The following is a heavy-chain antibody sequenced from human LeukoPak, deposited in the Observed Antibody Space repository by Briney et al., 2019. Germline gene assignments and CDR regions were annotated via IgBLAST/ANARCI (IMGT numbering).Heavy chain of an antibody. CDR1: GGSFSGYY. Sequence: SVTLSLTCAVYGGSFSGYYWSWIRQPPGKGLEWIGEINHSGSTNYNPSLKSRVTISVDTSKNQFSLKLSSVTAADTAVYYCARGDLTTVTTGYYYYGMDVWGQGTTVTVSS. CDR3: ARGDLTTVTTGYYYYGMDV. J-gene: IGHJ6*02. CDR2: INHSGST. V-gene: IGHV4-34*01. D-gene: IGHD4-17*01.